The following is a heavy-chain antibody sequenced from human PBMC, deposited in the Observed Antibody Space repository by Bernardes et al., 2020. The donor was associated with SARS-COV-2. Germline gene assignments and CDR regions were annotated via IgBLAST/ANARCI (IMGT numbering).Heavy chain of an antibody. CDR2: ISYDGSNK. CDR1: GFTFSSYG. J-gene: IGHJ6*02. V-gene: IGHV3-30*03. CDR3: AGELSPNYGMDV. D-gene: IGHD3-16*02. Sequence: GGSLRLSCAASGFTFSSYGMHWIRQAPGKGLERVAVISYDGSNKYYADSVKGRFTISRDNSKNTLYLQMNSLRAEDTAVYYCAGELSPNYGMDVWGQGTTVTVSS.